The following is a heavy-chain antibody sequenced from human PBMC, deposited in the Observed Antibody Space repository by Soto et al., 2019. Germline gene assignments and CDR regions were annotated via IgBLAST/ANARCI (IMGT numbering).Heavy chain of an antibody. V-gene: IGHV4-31*03. Sequence: QVQLQESGPGLVKPSQTLSLTCTVSGGSISSGGYYWSWIRQHPGKGLEWIGNIYYSGSTYYNPSLKSRVTISVDTSKNQFSLKLSSVTAADTAVYYCARGGRRSPVMDVWGQGTTVTVSS. CDR3: ARGGRRSPVMDV. CDR1: GGSISSGGYY. CDR2: IYYSGST. J-gene: IGHJ6*02.